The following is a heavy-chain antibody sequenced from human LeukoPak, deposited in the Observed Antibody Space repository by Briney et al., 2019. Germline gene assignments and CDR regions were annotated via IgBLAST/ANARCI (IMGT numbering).Heavy chain of an antibody. CDR2: IIPIFGTA. J-gene: IGHJ6*02. CDR1: GGTFSSYA. CDR3: ARWPLIAVAGTYYYYGMDV. V-gene: IGHV1-69*13. Sequence: GASVKVSCKASGGTFSSYAISWVRQAPGQGLEWMGGIIPIFGTANYAQKFQGRVTITADESTSTAYMELSSLRSEDTAVYYCARWPLIAVAGTYYYYGMDVWGQGTTVTVSS. D-gene: IGHD6-19*01.